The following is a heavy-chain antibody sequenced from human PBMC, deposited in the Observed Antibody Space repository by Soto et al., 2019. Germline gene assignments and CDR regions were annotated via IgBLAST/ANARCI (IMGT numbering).Heavy chain of an antibody. CDR3: ARVNSATGSMHFDH. Sequence: EVQLVESGGGLVKPGGSLRLTCAGSTFNFTSYSLNWVRQAPGKGLEWVSSISATSTYIFYADSVKGRFTISRDNAKNSVSLQMNSLRAEDTALYYCARVNSATGSMHFDHWGQGTVVTVSS. CDR1: TFNFTSYS. D-gene: IGHD3-9*01. J-gene: IGHJ4*02. CDR2: ISATSTYI. V-gene: IGHV3-21*01.